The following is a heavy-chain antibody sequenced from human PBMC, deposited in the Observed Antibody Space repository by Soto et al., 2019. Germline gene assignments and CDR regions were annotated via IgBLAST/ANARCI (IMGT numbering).Heavy chain of an antibody. D-gene: IGHD1-1*01. CDR3: AREGNWRLDY. V-gene: IGHV4-30-4*02. Sequence: PSDTLSLTCTVSGGSISSGDYYWSWIRQPPGQGLEWIGYIYYSGSTYYNPSLKSRVTISVDTSKNQFFLHLTSMTAEDTAVYYCAREGNWRLDYWAQGALVNVPS. CDR2: IYYSGST. CDR1: GGSISSGDYY. J-gene: IGHJ4*02.